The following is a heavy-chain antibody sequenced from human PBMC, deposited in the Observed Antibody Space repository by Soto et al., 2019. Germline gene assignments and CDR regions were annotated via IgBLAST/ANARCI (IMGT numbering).Heavy chain of an antibody. V-gene: IGHV3-7*01. CDR2: IKQVGGET. D-gene: IGHD6-19*01. J-gene: IGHJ4*02. CDR3: ARDTGATVAGTFDF. Sequence: EVQLVQSGGGLVQPGGSLRLSCAASGFLFDNFWMTWVRRAPGKGLEWVATIKQVGGETYYVDSVKGRFAISRDNAKDSLYLEMNSLRVEDTAIYYCARDTGATVAGTFDFWGQGTLVTVSS. CDR1: GFLFDNFW.